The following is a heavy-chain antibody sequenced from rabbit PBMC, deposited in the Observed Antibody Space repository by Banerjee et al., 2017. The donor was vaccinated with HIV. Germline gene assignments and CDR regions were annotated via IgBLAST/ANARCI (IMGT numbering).Heavy chain of an antibody. CDR3: ARRTGSSAYKL. V-gene: IGHV1S40*01. CDR2: INVGSSGST. D-gene: IGHD1-1*01. J-gene: IGHJ4*01. Sequence: QSLEESGGDLVKPGASLTLTCTASGFTLSSYWMYWVRQAPGKGLEWIASINVGSSGSTWYASWAKGRFTISKTSSTTVTLQMTSLTAADTATYFCARRTGSSAYKLWGQGTLVTVS. CDR1: GFTLSSYW.